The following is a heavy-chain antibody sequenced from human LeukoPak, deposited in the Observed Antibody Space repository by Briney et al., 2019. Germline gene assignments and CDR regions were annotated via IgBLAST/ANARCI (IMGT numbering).Heavy chain of an antibody. J-gene: IGHJ4*02. CDR1: GDSISSSTYY. CDR2: IYYSGST. V-gene: IGHV4-61*01. Sequence: SETLSLTCTVSGDSISSSTYYWNWIRQPPGKGLQWIGYIYYSGSTNYNPSLKSRVTISVDTSKNQFSLKLSSVTAADTAVYYCARDLGYGDPFDYWGQGTLVTVSS. CDR3: ARDLGYGDPFDY. D-gene: IGHD4-17*01.